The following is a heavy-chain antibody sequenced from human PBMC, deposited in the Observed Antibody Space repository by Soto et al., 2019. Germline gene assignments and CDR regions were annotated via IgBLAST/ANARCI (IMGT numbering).Heavy chain of an antibody. CDR1: GFTFSAYA. V-gene: IGHV3-30-3*01. J-gene: IGHJ6*02. Sequence: QVQLVESGGGEVQPGRSLRLSCAASGFTFSAYALHWVRQAPGTGLEWVATVSYGDSNKYYADSVKGRFTISRDNSKKTLFLQMYSLKVEDTAIYYCARSGFYGSGILYFYGVDVWGQGTTVTVSS. CDR3: ARSGFYGSGILYFYGVDV. CDR2: VSYGDSNK. D-gene: IGHD3-10*01.